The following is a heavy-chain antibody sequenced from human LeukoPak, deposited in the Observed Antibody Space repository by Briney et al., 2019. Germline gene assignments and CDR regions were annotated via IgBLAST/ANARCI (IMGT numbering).Heavy chain of an antibody. CDR1: GYTFTSYA. V-gene: IGHV1-69*06. J-gene: IGHJ6*03. CDR3: ARAIRGSKIASRYYFYYMDI. Sequence: SVKVSCKASGYTFTSYAMNWVRQAPGQGLEWMGGIIPIFDTTNYAQNFQGRVTITADKSTNTVYMELSSLRSEDTAVYYCARAIRGSKIASRYYFYYMDIWGKGTTVTVSS. D-gene: IGHD3-10*01. CDR2: IIPIFDTT.